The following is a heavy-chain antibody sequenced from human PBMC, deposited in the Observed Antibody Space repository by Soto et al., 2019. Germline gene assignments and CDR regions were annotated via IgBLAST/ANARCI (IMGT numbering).Heavy chain of an antibody. CDR1: GGSISSSY. J-gene: IGHJ5*02. CDR3: ARQMFVDTAMVP. CDR2: IYYSGST. D-gene: IGHD5-18*01. V-gene: IGHV4-59*08. Sequence: SETLSLACTASGGSISSSYGSWSRQPPGKGLEWIGYIYYSGSTTYNPSLMSRVTISVDTSKNQFSLTLSSVTASYSAVYYCARQMFVDTAMVPWGQGTPVTVSS.